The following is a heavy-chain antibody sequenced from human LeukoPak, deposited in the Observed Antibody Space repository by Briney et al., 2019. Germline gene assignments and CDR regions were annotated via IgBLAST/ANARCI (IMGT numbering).Heavy chain of an antibody. V-gene: IGHV3-23*01. CDR1: GFTFSSYW. D-gene: IGHD3-22*01. Sequence: PGGSLRLSCAASGFTFSSYWMSWVRQAPGKGLEWVSAISGSGGSTYYADSVKGRFTISRDNSKNTLYLQMNSLRAEDTAVYYCAKSPPRITMIVVVIAFDYWGQGTLVTVSS. J-gene: IGHJ4*02. CDR3: AKSPPRITMIVVVIAFDY. CDR2: ISGSGGST.